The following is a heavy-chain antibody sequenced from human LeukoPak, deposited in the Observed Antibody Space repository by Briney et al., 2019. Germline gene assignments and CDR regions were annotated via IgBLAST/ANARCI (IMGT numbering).Heavy chain of an antibody. V-gene: IGHV4-34*01. D-gene: IGHD7-27*01. CDR2: INHSGST. J-gene: IGHJ4*02. CDR3: ARAFWVDRRFDL. Sequence: PSETLSLTCAVYGGSFSGYYWSWIRQPPGKGLEWIGEINHSGSTNYNPSLKSRVTISVDTSKNQFSLKLSSVTAADTAVYYCARAFWVDRRFDLWGQGTLVTVSS. CDR1: GGSFSGYY.